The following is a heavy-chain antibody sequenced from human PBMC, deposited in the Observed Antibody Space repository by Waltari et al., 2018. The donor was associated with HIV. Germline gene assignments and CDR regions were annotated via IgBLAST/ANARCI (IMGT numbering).Heavy chain of an antibody. CDR2: NYPGDSDT. D-gene: IGHD6-19*01. J-gene: IGHJ4*02. CDR3: ATVPYSSGWYYPPGSD. V-gene: IGHV5-51*03. CDR1: GYSFTSYW. Sequence: EVQLVQSGAEVKKPGESLKISCKGSGYSFTSYWIGWVRQMPGKGLEWMGINYPGDSDTRDSPSFQGQVTISADKSISTAYLQWSSLKASDTAMYYCATVPYSSGWYYPPGSDWGQGTLVTVSS.